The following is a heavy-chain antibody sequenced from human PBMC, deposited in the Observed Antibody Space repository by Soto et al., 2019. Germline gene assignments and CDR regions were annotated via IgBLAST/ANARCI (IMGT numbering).Heavy chain of an antibody. D-gene: IGHD5-18*01. CDR2: IWYDGSNK. J-gene: IGHJ4*02. V-gene: IGHV3-33*01. CDR1: GFTFSSYG. Sequence: QVQLVESGGGVVQPGRSLRLSCAASGFTFSSYGMHWVRQAPGKGLEWVAVIWYDGSNKYYADSVKGRFTISRDNSKNTLYLQMKSLSAEDTAVYYCARDQRGYRYEFDYWGQGTLVTVSS. CDR3: ARDQRGYRYEFDY.